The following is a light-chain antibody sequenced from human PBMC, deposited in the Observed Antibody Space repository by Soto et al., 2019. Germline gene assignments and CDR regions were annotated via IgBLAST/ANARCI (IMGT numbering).Light chain of an antibody. CDR2: EVS. V-gene: IGLV2-8*01. CDR1: SSDVGGHDY. J-gene: IGLJ2*01. CDR3: SSYARGTNLV. Sequence: QSALTQPPSASGSPGQSVTISCTGTSSDVGGHDYVSWYQQYPGKAPKLIIYEVSKRPSGVPDRFSGSKSVNTASLTVSGLQAEDEADYYSSSYARGTNLVFGGGTKLTVL.